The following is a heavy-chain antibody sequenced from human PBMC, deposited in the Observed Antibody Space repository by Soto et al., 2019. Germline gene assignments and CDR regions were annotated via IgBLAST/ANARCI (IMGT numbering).Heavy chain of an antibody. CDR1: GFSFTVYY. V-gene: IGHV1-2*02. J-gene: IGHJ4*02. CDR2: INPNSGTT. D-gene: IGHD3-22*01. CDR3: TRDQYYYDSSGYLGGDY. Sequence: ASVKVSCKASGFSFTVYYIHWVLQAPGQGLEWMGRINPNSGTTNYAQKFQGRVTMTRDTSISTAYMELSRLRSDDTAVYYCTRDQYYYDSSGYLGGDYWGQGTLVTVSS.